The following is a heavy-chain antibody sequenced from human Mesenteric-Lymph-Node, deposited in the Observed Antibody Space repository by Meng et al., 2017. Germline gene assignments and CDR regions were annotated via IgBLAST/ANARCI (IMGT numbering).Heavy chain of an antibody. Sequence: ASVKVSFKACGYTFTSYGISWVRQAPGQGLEWMGRINPNSGGTNYAQKFQGRVTMTRDTSISTAYMELSSLRSEDTAVYYCAAPGYSGYDDGYYDDSSGYDYWGQGTLVTVSS. V-gene: IGHV1-2*06. CDR1: GYTFTSYG. J-gene: IGHJ4*02. CDR2: INPNSGGT. D-gene: IGHD3-22*01. CDR3: AAPGYSGYDDGYYDDSSGYDY.